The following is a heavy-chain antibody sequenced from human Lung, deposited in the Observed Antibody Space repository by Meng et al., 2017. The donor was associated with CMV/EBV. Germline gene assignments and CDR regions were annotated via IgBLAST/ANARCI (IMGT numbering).Heavy chain of an antibody. CDR2: INANSGGT. V-gene: IGHV1-2*02. J-gene: IGHJ5*02. Sequence: TCGGYYMHWVRQAPGQGLEWMGWINANSGGTNYAQKFQGRVTVTRDTSISTAYMELSRLRSDDTAVYYCARAGDCSGGRCSGWFDPWGQGTLVTVSS. CDR3: ARAGDCSGGRCSGWFDP. D-gene: IGHD2-15*01. CDR1: TCGGYY.